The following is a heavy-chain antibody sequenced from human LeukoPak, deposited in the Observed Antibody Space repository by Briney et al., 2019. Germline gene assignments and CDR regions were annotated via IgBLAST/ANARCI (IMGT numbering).Heavy chain of an antibody. V-gene: IGHV4-39*01. Sequence: PSETLSLTCTVSGDSISSSSYYWGWIRQPPGKGLEWIGSIYFSGSSYYNPSLRSRVTISVDTSKNQFSLRLTSVTAADTAVYYCARLLFAMDVWGQGTTVTVSS. D-gene: IGHD2-21*01. J-gene: IGHJ6*02. CDR2: IYFSGSS. CDR3: ARLLFAMDV. CDR1: GDSISSSSYY.